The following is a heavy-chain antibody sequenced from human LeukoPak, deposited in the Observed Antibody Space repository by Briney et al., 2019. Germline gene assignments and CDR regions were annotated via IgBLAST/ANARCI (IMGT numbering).Heavy chain of an antibody. Sequence: ASVKVSCKASGYTFTGYYMHWVRQAPGQGLEWMGWINPNSGGTNYAQKFQGRVTTTRDTSISTAYMELSRLRSDDTAVYYCARVLGGYESDAFDIWGQGTMVTVSS. CDR3: ARVLGGYESDAFDI. V-gene: IGHV1-2*02. D-gene: IGHD5-12*01. CDR2: INPNSGGT. CDR1: GYTFTGYY. J-gene: IGHJ3*02.